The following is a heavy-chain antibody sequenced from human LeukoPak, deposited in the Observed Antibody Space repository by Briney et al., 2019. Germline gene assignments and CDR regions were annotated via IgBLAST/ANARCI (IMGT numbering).Heavy chain of an antibody. V-gene: IGHV4-61*01. D-gene: IGHD2-21*01. CDR2: IYNSENT. J-gene: IGHJ3*01. Sequence: SETLSLTCTVSGDSVSSSTYYWDWIRQPPGKGLEWIGYIYNSENTSCNPSLKSRVTISVDTSKNQFSLRLTSVTAADTAVYYCSRDLAHTIPTEGVGFDVWGQGTMVTVSS. CDR3: SRDLAHTIPTEGVGFDV. CDR1: GDSVSSSTYY.